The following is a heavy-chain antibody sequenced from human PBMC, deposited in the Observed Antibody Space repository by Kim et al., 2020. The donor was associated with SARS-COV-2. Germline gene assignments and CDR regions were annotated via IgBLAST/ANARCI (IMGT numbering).Heavy chain of an antibody. CDR3: ARDPAIVVVPAARERRYGMDV. V-gene: IGHV1-69*13. D-gene: IGHD2-2*01. CDR2: IIPIFGTA. J-gene: IGHJ6*02. Sequence: SVKVSCKASGGTFSSYAISWVRQAPGQGLEWMGGIIPIFGTANYAQKFQGRVTITADESTSTAYMELSSLRSEDTAVYYCARDPAIVVVPAARERRYGMDVWGQGTTVTVSS. CDR1: GGTFSSYA.